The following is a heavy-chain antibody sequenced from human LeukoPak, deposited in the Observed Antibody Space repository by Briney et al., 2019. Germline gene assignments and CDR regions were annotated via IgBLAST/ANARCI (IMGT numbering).Heavy chain of an antibody. D-gene: IGHD5-12*01. V-gene: IGHV3-48*02. CDR3: ARDRPNTGYDFDY. J-gene: IGHJ4*02. CDR2: ITSSSSSI. Sequence: GGSLRLSCAASGFAFSSYSMNWVRQAPGKGLEWLSYITSSSSSIFYADSVKGRFATSRDNAKNSLYLQMNSLRDDDTAVYYCARDRPNTGYDFDYWGQGALVTVSS. CDR1: GFAFSSYS.